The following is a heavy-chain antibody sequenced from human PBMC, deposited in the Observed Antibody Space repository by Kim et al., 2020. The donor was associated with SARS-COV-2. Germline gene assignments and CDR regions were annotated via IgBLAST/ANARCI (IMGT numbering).Heavy chain of an antibody. J-gene: IGHJ6*02. D-gene: IGHD6-19*01. CDR3: AGWSYYGMDV. V-gene: IGHV3-9*01. Sequence: GGSLRLSCAASGFTFDDYAMEWVRQAPGKGLEWVAGITWNSGSKDYADSVKGRFAISRDNAKNSLYLQMNSLRTEDTALYYCAGWSYYGMDVWGQGTTVTVSS. CDR1: GFTFDDYA. CDR2: ITWNSGSK.